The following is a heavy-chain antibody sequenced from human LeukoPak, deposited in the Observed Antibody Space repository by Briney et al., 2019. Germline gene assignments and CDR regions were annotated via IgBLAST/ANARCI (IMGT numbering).Heavy chain of an antibody. CDR3: ARSLTTLTYEGY. V-gene: IGHV3-21*01. CDR2: INSGSTYT. Sequence: GGSLRLSCAASGFTFSSYMMNWVRQAPGKGLEWVSSINSGSTYTYYTESVKGRFTVSRDNAKNSLFLQMNSLRAEDTAIYYCARSLTTLTYEGYWGQGTLVTVSP. J-gene: IGHJ4*02. D-gene: IGHD1-1*01. CDR1: GFTFSSYM.